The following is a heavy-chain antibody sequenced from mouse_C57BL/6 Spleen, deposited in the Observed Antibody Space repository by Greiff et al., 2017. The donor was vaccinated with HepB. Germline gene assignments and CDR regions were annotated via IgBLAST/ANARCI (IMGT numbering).Heavy chain of an antibody. CDR3: AIPHYYYGSGDAMDY. J-gene: IGHJ4*01. CDR1: GYTFTSYW. V-gene: IGHV1-50*01. D-gene: IGHD1-1*01. CDR2: IDPSDSYT. Sequence: QVQLQQPGAELVKPGASVKLSCKASGYTFTSYWMQWVKQRPGQGLEWIGEIDPSDSYTNYNQKFKGKATLTVDTSSSKAYMQLSSLTSENSAVYYCAIPHYYYGSGDAMDYWGQGTSVTVSS.